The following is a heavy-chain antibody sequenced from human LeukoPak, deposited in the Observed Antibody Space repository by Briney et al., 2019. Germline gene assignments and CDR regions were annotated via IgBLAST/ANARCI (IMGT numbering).Heavy chain of an antibody. Sequence: GSLRLSCAASGFTFSSYSMNWIRQPPGKGLEWIGSIYYSGSAHYNPSLKSRVTISLDTSKNQFSLKLNSVTAADTALYYCARGGGGSSRFDSWGQGILVTVSS. CDR2: IYYSGSA. D-gene: IGHD2-15*01. J-gene: IGHJ4*02. CDR3: ARGGGGSSRFDS. CDR1: GFTFSSYS. V-gene: IGHV4-38-2*01.